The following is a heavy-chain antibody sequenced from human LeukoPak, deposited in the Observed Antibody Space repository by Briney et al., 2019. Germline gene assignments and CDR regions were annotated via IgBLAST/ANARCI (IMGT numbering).Heavy chain of an antibody. CDR1: GFTFDDYG. CDR2: INWNGGST. D-gene: IGHD6-13*01. J-gene: IGHJ4*02. Sequence: GGSLRLSCAASGFTFDDYGMSWVRQAPGKGLEWVSGINWNGGSTGYADSVKGRFTISRDNAKNSLYLQMNNLRAEDTALYYCARIQYSSSWYGSPFDYCGQGTLVTVSS. V-gene: IGHV3-20*04. CDR3: ARIQYSSSWYGSPFDY.